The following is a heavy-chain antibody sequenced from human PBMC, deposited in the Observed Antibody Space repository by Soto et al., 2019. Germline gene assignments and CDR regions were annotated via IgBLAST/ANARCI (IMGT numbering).Heavy chain of an antibody. CDR3: ARGSWDDGPGHYYMDV. D-gene: IGHD1-1*01. CDR1: GDSVSSNSAG. J-gene: IGHJ6*03. CDR2: TYYRSKWYF. V-gene: IGHV6-1*01. Sequence: SQTLSLTCAISGDSVSSNSAGWNWIRQTPSRGLEWLGRTYYRSKWYFNYAVSVESRITINPDTSKNQFSLQLSPVTPDDTAVYYCARGSWDDGPGHYYMDVRGKGTTLTVSS.